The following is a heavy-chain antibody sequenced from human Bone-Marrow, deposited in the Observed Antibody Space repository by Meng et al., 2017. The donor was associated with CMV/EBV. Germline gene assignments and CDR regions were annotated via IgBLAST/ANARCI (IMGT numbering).Heavy chain of an antibody. J-gene: IGHJ4*02. V-gene: IGHV1-18*01. Sequence: ASVKVSCKASGYTFTSYGISWVRQAPGQGLEWMGWISAYNGNTNYAQKLQGRVTMTTDTSTSTAYMELRSLRSDDTAVYYCARVPAWSGSYDDLDYWGQGTLVTVSS. CDR2: ISAYNGNT. CDR1: GYTFTSYG. D-gene: IGHD1-26*01. CDR3: ARVPAWSGSYDDLDY.